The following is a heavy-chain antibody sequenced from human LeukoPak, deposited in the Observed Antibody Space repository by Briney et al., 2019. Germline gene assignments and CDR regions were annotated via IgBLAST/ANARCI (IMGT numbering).Heavy chain of an antibody. CDR3: ARDWAYCGGDCYPDY. Sequence: SVKVSCKASGYTFTSYGISWVRQAPGQGLEWMGWISAYNGNTNYAQKLQGRVTMTTDTSTSTAYMELRSLRSDDTVVYYCARDWAYCGGDCYPDYWGQGTLVTVSS. CDR1: GYTFTSYG. J-gene: IGHJ4*02. D-gene: IGHD2-21*02. CDR2: ISAYNGNT. V-gene: IGHV1-18*01.